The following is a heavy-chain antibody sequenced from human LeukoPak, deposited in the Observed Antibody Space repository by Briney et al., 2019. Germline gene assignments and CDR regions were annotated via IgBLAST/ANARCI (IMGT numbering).Heavy chain of an antibody. CDR3: AKGKVNHPGALDY. CDR2: ISESGGGSYSGGGT. CDR1: GFTFSSYA. Sequence: PGGSLRLSCAASGFTFSSYAMTWVRQAPGKGLEWVSTISESGGGSYSGGGTYYGDSVKGRFIISKDGSTDTLFLQMDSLRADDTGIYYCAKGKVNHPGALDYWGQGALVTVSS. J-gene: IGHJ4*02. D-gene: IGHD1-26*01. V-gene: IGHV3-23*01.